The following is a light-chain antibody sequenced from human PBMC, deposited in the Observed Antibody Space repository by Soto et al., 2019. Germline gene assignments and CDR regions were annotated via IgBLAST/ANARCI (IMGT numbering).Light chain of an antibody. CDR3: QSYDSSLSGYVV. J-gene: IGLJ2*01. V-gene: IGLV1-40*01. CDR2: GNS. CDR1: SSNIGAGYD. Sequence: QSVLTQPPSVSGAPGQRVTISCTGSSSNIGAGYDVHWYQQLPGTAPKLLIYGNSNRPSGVPDRFSGSKSGTSASLAITGLQAEDEADYYCQSYDSSLSGYVVFGGGTKLNVL.